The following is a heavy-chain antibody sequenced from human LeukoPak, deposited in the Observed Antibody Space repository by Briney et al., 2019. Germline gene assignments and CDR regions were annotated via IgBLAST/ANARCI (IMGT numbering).Heavy chain of an antibody. CDR3: AKDSSGSYYGKSDF. D-gene: IGHD1-26*01. J-gene: IGHJ4*02. Sequence: GGSLRLSCAASGFTFSNYAMSWLRPAPGRGLEWVAGISAGGGSTNYEDSVNGQFTISRDNSKNTLYLQMNSLRGEDTAVYYCAKDSSGSYYGKSDFWGQGTLVAVSS. V-gene: IGHV3-23*01. CDR2: ISAGGGST. CDR1: GFTFSNYA.